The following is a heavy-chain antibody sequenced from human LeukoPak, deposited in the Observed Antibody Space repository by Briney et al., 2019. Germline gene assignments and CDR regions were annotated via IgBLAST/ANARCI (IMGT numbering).Heavy chain of an antibody. Sequence: GGSLRLSCAASGFTFSSYSMNWVRQAPGKGLEWVSSISSSSSYIYYADSVKGRFTISRDNAKNSLYLQMNSLRAEDTAVYYCARDKYDFWSGYPEGNWFDPWGQGTLVTVSS. CDR3: ARDKYDFWSGYPEGNWFDP. CDR1: GFTFSSYS. D-gene: IGHD3-3*01. V-gene: IGHV3-21*01. J-gene: IGHJ5*02. CDR2: ISSSSSYI.